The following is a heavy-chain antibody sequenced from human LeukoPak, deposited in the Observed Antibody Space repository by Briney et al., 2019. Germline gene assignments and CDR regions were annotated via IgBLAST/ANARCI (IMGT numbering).Heavy chain of an antibody. CDR1: GFTFSTYA. V-gene: IGHV3-23*01. J-gene: IGHJ4*02. CDR3: AVGGYYSDY. CDR2: ISGSSAST. Sequence: QSGGSLSLSCAASGFTFSTYAMNWVRQAPGKGLEWVSGISGSSASTYYADSVKGRFTISRDNSKNTLYVQMNSLRAEDTAVYYCAVGGYYSDYWGQGALVTVSS. D-gene: IGHD3-10*01.